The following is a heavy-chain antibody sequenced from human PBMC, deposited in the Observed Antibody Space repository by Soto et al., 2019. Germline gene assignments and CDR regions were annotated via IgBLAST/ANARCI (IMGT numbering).Heavy chain of an antibody. Sequence: SETLSLTCTVSGGSISSYYWSWIRQPPGKGLEWIGYIYYSGSTNYNPSLKSRVTISVDTSKNQFSLKLSSVTAADTAVYYCAREHYYGSGSYYKPGFYFDYWGQGTLVTVSS. V-gene: IGHV4-59*12. CDR3: AREHYYGSGSYYKPGFYFDY. D-gene: IGHD3-10*01. CDR2: IYYSGST. J-gene: IGHJ4*02. CDR1: GGSISSYY.